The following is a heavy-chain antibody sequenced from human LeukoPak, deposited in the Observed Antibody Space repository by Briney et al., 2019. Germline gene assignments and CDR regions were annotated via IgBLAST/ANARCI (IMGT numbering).Heavy chain of an antibody. D-gene: IGHD3-16*02. CDR1: GFTISDNY. CDR3: ARDSGVWGNYRHCTFDI. Sequence: GGSLRLSCAASGFTISDNYMSWIRQAPGKGLEWVSYISTSGGTMYYADSVKGRFTISRDNAKNSLYLRMNNLRAEDTAVYYCARDSGVWGNYRHCTFDIWGQGTMVTVSS. V-gene: IGHV3-11*01. CDR2: ISTSGGTM. J-gene: IGHJ3*02.